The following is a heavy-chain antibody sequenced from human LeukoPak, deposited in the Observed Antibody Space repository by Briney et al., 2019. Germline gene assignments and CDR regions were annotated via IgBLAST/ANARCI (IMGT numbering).Heavy chain of an antibody. CDR3: AKLLAVTNSYYFNY. CDR1: GFTFSSYA. Sequence: GGSLRLSCAASGFTFSSYAMSWVRQAPGKGLEWVSTISGSGSGGSTYYADSVRGRFTIARDNSKDTLYLQMNSLRAEDTAVYYCAKLLAVTNSYYFNYWGQGTLVTVSS. CDR2: ISGSGSGGST. D-gene: IGHD6-19*01. J-gene: IGHJ4*02. V-gene: IGHV3-23*01.